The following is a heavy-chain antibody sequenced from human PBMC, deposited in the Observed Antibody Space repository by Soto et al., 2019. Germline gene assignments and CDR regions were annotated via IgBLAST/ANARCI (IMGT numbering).Heavy chain of an antibody. Sequence: SETLSLTCTVSGGSISSSSYYWGWIRQPPGKGLEWIGSIYYSGSTYYNPSLKSRVTISVDTSKNQFSLKLSSVTAADTAVYYCARHSLYGSGSYHWFDPWGQGTLVTVSS. CDR2: IYYSGST. D-gene: IGHD3-10*01. V-gene: IGHV4-39*01. CDR1: GGSISSSSYY. J-gene: IGHJ5*02. CDR3: ARHSLYGSGSYHWFDP.